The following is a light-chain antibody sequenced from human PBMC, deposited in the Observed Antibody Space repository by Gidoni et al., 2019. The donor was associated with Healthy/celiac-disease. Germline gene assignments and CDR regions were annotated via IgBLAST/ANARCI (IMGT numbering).Light chain of an antibody. V-gene: IGKV1-39*01. CDR2: AAS. CDR1: QSISSY. J-gene: IGKJ5*01. Sequence: DIQMTQSPSSLSASAGDRVTITCRASQSISSYLNWYQQKPGKAPRLLIYAASSLQSGVPSRFSGSGSGTDFPLTISSLQPEDFATYYCQQSYSTLITFGQGKRLEIK. CDR3: QQSYSTLIT.